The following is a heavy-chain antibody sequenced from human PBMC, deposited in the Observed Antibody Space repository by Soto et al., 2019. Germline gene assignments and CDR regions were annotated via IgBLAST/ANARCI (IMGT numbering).Heavy chain of an antibody. D-gene: IGHD3-10*01. Sequence: PSETLSLTCAVYGGSFSDYYWSWIRQPPEKGLEWIGEINHSGSTNYNPSLKSRVTMSVDTSKSQFSLKLSPVTAADTAVYYCARGPDPRGPYWGQGTPVTVSS. CDR2: INHSGST. CDR1: GGSFSDYY. CDR3: ARGPDPRGPY. V-gene: IGHV4-34*01. J-gene: IGHJ4*02.